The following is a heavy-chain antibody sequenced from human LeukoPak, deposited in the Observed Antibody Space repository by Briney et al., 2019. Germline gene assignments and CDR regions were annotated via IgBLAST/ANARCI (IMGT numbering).Heavy chain of an antibody. Sequence: PSETLSLTCTVSGGSISRFYWSWIRQPPGKGLEWIGYIYYSGSTSYNPSLKSRVTISVDTSKNQFSLTLNSVTPADTAVYYCARGQLYFDSSGYYRTDAFDIWGQGTVVTVSS. D-gene: IGHD3-22*01. J-gene: IGHJ3*02. CDR1: GGSISRFY. CDR2: IYYSGST. V-gene: IGHV4-59*01. CDR3: ARGQLYFDSSGYYRTDAFDI.